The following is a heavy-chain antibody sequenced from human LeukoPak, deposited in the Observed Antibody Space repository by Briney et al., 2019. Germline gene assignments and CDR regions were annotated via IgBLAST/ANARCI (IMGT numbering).Heavy chain of an antibody. Sequence: ASVKVSCKASGYPFSNFGISWVRPAPGQGLMWMGWISGYHGKTNYAQKLQGRVTMTTDTSTSTAYMELRSLRSDDTALYFCARDSPFLVPGTGDAFDIWGQGTMVTVSS. D-gene: IGHD6-19*01. CDR3: ARDSPFLVPGTGDAFDI. CDR2: ISGYHGKT. CDR1: GYPFSNFG. J-gene: IGHJ3*02. V-gene: IGHV1-18*01.